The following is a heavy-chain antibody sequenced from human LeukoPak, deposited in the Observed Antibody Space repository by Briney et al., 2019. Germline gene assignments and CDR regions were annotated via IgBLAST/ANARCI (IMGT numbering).Heavy chain of an antibody. CDR3: ARQYSYGSQYHFDY. J-gene: IGHJ4*02. D-gene: IGHD5-18*01. CDR1: GGSISSGGYP. CDR2: IYHGGST. Sequence: SQTLSLTCAVSGGSISSGGYPWSWIRQPPGKGLEWIGYIYHGGSTYYNPSLKSRVTISVDRSKNQFSLKLSSVTAADTAVYYCARQYSYGSQYHFDYWGQGTLVTVSS. V-gene: IGHV4-30-2*01.